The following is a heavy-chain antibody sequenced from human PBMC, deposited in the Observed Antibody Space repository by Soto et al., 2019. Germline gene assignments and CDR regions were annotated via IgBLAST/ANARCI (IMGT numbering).Heavy chain of an antibody. V-gene: IGHV1-69*01. CDR3: ARVPILYLRGWFDP. CDR1: GGTFSSYA. D-gene: IGHD2-8*01. Sequence: QVQLVQSGAEVKKPGSSVKVSCKASGGTFSSYAISWVRQAPGQGLEWMGGIIPIFGTANYAQKFQGRVTITADESTSTADMELSSLRSEDTAVYYCARVPILYLRGWFDPWGQGTLVTVSS. J-gene: IGHJ5*02. CDR2: IIPIFGTA.